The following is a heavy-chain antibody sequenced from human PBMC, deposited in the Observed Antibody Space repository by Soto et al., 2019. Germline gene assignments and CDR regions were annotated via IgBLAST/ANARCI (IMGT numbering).Heavy chain of an antibody. D-gene: IGHD2-15*01. V-gene: IGHV1-18*01. J-gene: IGHJ4*02. CDR3: ARHPYCSGGSCYYDFDY. CDR2: ISAYNGNT. Sequence: ASVKVSCKASGYTFTSYGISWVRQAPGQGLEWMGWISAYNGNTNYAQKLQGRVTMTTDTSTSTAYMELRSLRSDDTAVYYCARHPYCSGGSCYYDFDYWGQGTLVTVYS. CDR1: GYTFTSYG.